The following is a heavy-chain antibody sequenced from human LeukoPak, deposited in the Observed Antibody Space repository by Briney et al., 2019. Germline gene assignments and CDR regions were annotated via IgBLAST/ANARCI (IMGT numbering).Heavy chain of an antibody. Sequence: GSVGSTYYPASVKGRFTISRDNSKNTLYLQMNSLRAEDTAVYYCARVCGGDCRNDAFDIWGQGTMVTVSS. CDR2: GSVGST. J-gene: IGHJ3*02. D-gene: IGHD2-21*02. CDR3: ARVCGGDCRNDAFDI. V-gene: IGHV3-23*01.